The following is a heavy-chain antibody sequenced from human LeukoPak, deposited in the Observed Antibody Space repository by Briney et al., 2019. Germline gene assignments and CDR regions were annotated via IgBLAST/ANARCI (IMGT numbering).Heavy chain of an antibody. CDR1: GGTFSSYA. CDR2: IIPIFGTA. Sequence: VASVKVSCKASGGTFSSYAISWVRQAPGQGLEWMGGIIPIFGTANYAQKFQGRVTITADESTSTAYMELSSLRSEDTAVYYCARTVAASHYYYYGVDVWGQGTTVTVSS. D-gene: IGHD2-15*01. V-gene: IGHV1-69*13. CDR3: ARTVAASHYYYYGVDV. J-gene: IGHJ6*02.